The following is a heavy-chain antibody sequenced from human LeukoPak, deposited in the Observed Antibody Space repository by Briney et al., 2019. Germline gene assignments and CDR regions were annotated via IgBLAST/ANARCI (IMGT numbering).Heavy chain of an antibody. J-gene: IGHJ6*02. CDR1: GGSINSYY. Sequence: SETLSLTCSVSGGSINSYYWNWIRQPPGKGLEWIASISYSGNTHYNPSLKSRVTISVDTSKNQFSLKLSSVTAADTAVYYCAYGMDVWGQGTTVTVSS. V-gene: IGHV4-59*08. CDR3: AYGMDV. CDR2: ISYSGNT.